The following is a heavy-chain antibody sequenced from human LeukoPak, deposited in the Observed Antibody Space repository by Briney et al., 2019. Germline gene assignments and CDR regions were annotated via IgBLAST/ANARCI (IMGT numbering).Heavy chain of an antibody. V-gene: IGHV4-59*01. J-gene: IGHJ4*02. CDR1: GDSINSYY. CDR2: IYYSGST. CDR3: ARGLAAAGTSYFDY. D-gene: IGHD6-13*01. Sequence: SETLSLTCTVSGDSINSYYWSWIRQPPGKGLEWIGYIYYSGSTNYSPSLKGRVTISVDTSKNQFSLKLSSVTAADTAVYYCARGLAAAGTSYFDYWGQGTLVTVSS.